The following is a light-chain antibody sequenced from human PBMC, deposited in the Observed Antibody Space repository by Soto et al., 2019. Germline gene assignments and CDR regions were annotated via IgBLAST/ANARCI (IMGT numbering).Light chain of an antibody. CDR2: KAS. CDR1: QSVSTW. J-gene: IGKJ5*01. CDR3: HQYDSYSSLT. Sequence: DIQMTQSPSTLSASVGDRVTITCRASQSVSTWLAWYQQKPGKAPKLLIYKASSLESGVPPRFSGSGSGTEFTLTITRLQPDDFATYYCHQYDSYSSLTFGQGTRLEIK. V-gene: IGKV1-5*03.